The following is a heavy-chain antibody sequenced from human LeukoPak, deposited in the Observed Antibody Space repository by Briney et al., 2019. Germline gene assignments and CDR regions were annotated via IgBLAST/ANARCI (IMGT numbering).Heavy chain of an antibody. CDR2: ISYDGSNK. V-gene: IGHV3-30-3*01. CDR1: GFTFSSYA. Sequence: GRSLRLSCAASGFTFSSYAMHWVRQAPGKGLEWVAVISYDGSNKYYADSVKGRFTISRDNSKNTLYLQMNSLRAEDTAVYYCASLTSYYYDSSGPSDYWGQGTLVTVSS. D-gene: IGHD3-22*01. CDR3: ASLTSYYYDSSGPSDY. J-gene: IGHJ4*02.